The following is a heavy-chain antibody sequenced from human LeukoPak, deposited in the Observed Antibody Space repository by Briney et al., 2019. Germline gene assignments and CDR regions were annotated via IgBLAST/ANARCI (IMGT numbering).Heavy chain of an antibody. J-gene: IGHJ3*02. CDR3: ARGTRGYSYGYDAFDI. CDR1: GGSISSSSYY. Sequence: SETLSLTCTVSGGSISSSSYYWGWIRQPPGKGLEWIGGIYYSGSTYYNPSLKSRVTISVDTSKNQFSLKLSSVTAADTAVYYCARGTRGYSYGYDAFDIWGQGTMVTVSS. CDR2: IYYSGST. D-gene: IGHD5-18*01. V-gene: IGHV4-39*07.